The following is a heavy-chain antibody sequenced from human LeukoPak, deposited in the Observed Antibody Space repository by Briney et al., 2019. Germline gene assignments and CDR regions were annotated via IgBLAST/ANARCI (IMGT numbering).Heavy chain of an antibody. V-gene: IGHV4-4*09. CDR3: ARLHCSGGSCYGDY. CDR1: GDSISNYY. Sequence: SETLSLTCAVSGDSISNYYWSWIRQPPGKGLEWIGYIYTSGSTNYNPSLKSRVTISVDTSKNQFSLKLSSVTAADTAVYYCARLHCSGGSCYGDYWGQGTLVTVSS. D-gene: IGHD2-15*01. CDR2: IYTSGST. J-gene: IGHJ4*02.